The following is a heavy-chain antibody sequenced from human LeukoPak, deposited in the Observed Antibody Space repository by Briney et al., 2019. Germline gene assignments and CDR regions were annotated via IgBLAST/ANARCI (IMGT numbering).Heavy chain of an antibody. CDR3: ARERYYYDSSGYYSFDY. J-gene: IGHJ4*02. V-gene: IGHV1-2*02. CDR1: GYTFTSYD. CDR2: INPNSGGT. D-gene: IGHD3-22*01. Sequence: ASVKVSCKASGYTFTSYDINWVRQATGQGLEWMGWINPNSGGTNYAQKFQGRVTMTRDTSISTAYMELSRLRSDDTAVYYCARERYYYDSSGYYSFDYWGQGTLVTVSS.